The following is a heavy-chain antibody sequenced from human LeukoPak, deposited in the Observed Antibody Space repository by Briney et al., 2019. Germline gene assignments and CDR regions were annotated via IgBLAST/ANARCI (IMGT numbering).Heavy chain of an antibody. CDR3: ARSIAVAETYWFDP. D-gene: IGHD6-19*01. V-gene: IGHV3-53*01. J-gene: IGHJ5*02. CDR1: GFTVSSNY. CDR2: IYSGGST. Sequence: GGSLRLSCAASGFTVSSNYMSWVRQAPGKGLEWVSVIYSGGSTYYADSVKGRFTISRDNSKNTLHLQMNSLRAEDTAVYYCARSIAVAETYWFDPWGQGTLVTVSS.